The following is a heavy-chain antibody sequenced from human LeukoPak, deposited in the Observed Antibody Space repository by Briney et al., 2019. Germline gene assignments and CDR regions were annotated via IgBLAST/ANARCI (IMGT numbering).Heavy chain of an antibody. D-gene: IGHD3-10*01. CDR1: GGSISSGDYY. V-gene: IGHV4-30-4*01. CDR2: IYYSGST. CDR3: ARHGLFASSWYDP. Sequence: SQTLSLTCTVSGGSISSGDYYWSWIRQPPGKGLEWIGYIYYSGSTYYNPSLKSRVTISVDTSKNQFSLKLSSVTAADTAVYYCARHGLFASSWYDPWGRGTLVTVSS. J-gene: IGHJ5*02.